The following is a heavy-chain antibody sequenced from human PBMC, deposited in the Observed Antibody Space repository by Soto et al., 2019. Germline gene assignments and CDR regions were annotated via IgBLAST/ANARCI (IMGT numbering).Heavy chain of an antibody. CDR1: GYTFTSYD. V-gene: IGHV1-8*01. CDR3: ARQDCSSTSCYFPRDYYYYGMDV. D-gene: IGHD2-2*01. J-gene: IGHJ6*02. CDR2: MNPNSGNT. Sequence: ASVKVSCKASGYTFTSYDINWVRQATGQGLEWMGWMNPNSGNTGYAQKFQGRVTMTRNTSISTAYMELSSLRSEGTAVYYCARQDCSSTSCYFPRDYYYYGMDVWGQGTTVTVSS.